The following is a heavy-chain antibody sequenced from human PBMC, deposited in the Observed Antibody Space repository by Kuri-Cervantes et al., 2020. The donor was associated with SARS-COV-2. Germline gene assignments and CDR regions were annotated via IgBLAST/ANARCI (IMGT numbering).Heavy chain of an antibody. D-gene: IGHD2-2*02. V-gene: IGHV3-11*04. CDR3: AKDRGYCSSTSCYNGYFQH. J-gene: IGHJ1*01. CDR1: GFTFSDYY. Sequence: GGSLRLSCAASGFTFSDYYMSWIRQAPGKGLEWVSYISSSGSTIYYADSVKGRFTISRDNAKNSLYLLMNTLRAEDTAVYYCAKDRGYCSSTSCYNGYFQHWGQGTLVTVSS. CDR2: ISSSGSTI.